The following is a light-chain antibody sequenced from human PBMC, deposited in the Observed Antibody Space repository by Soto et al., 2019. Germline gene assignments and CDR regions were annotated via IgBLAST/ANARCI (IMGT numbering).Light chain of an antibody. CDR1: QGISSY. CDR2: DAS. J-gene: IGKJ5*01. Sequence: AIRMTQSPSSFSASTGDRVTIACRASQGISSYLAWYQQKPGKAPKLLICDASSLQSGVPSRFTGSGSGTDFTLTISSLQPEDFATYFCQQSYTTPITFGQGTRLEIK. V-gene: IGKV1-8*01. CDR3: QQSYTTPIT.